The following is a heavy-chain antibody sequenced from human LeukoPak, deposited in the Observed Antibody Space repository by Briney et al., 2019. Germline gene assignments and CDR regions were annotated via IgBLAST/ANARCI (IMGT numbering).Heavy chain of an antibody. V-gene: IGHV1-8*02. CDR2: MNPSSGNT. CDR3: ARSSGYYSSLFYMHV. J-gene: IGHJ6*03. CDR1: GYTFTSYD. Sequence: GASVKVSCKASGYTFTSYDINWVRQATGQGLEWMGWMNPSSGNTGYAQKFQGRVTMTSDMSTSTVYMELSSLRSEDTAVYYCARSSGYYSSLFYMHVWGKGTTVTVSS. D-gene: IGHD3-22*01.